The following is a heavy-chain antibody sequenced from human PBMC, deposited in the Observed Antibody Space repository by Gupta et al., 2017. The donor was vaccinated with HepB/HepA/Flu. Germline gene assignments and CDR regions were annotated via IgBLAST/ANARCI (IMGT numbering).Heavy chain of an antibody. CDR2: IVVGSGNT. CDR3: AAASIVVVPAATLAFDI. CDR1: GFTFTSSA. V-gene: IGHV1-58*01. J-gene: IGHJ3*02. Sequence: QMQLVQSGPEVKKPGTSVTVSCKASGFTFTSSAVQWVRQARGQRLEWIGWIVVGSGNTNYAQKFQERVTITRDMSTSTAYMELSSLRSEDTAVYYCAAASIVVVPAATLAFDIWGQGTMVTVSS. D-gene: IGHD2-2*01.